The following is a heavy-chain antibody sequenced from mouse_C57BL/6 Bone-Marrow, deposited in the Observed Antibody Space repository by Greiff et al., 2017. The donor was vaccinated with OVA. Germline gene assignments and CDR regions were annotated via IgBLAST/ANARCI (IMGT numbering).Heavy chain of an antibody. V-gene: IGHV3-6*01. CDR3: AREGTTVVALYYFDY. CDR1: GYSITSGYY. Sequence: EVQLVESGPGLVKPSQSLSLTCSVTGYSITSGYYWNWIRQFPGNKLEWMGYISYDGSNNYNPSLKNRISLTRDTSKHQLFLKLNSVPTEDTATYDCAREGTTVVALYYFDYWGKGTTLTVSS. CDR2: ISYDGSN. D-gene: IGHD1-1*01. J-gene: IGHJ2*01.